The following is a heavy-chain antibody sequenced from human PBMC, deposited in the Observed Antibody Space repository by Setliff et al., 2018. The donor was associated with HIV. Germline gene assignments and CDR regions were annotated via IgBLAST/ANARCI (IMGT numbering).Heavy chain of an antibody. D-gene: IGHD6-19*01. J-gene: IGHJ4*02. CDR1: GGSLSRSS. CDR2: KYVNGGG. Sequence: SETLSLTCTVSGGSLSRSSWSWIRQPPGKALEWIGYKYVNGGGNVNPSLKSRVTISEDPSKNQVSLRLTSVSVADTAVYFCSAQVPCGQSSEWYGGYFDYWGQGMLVTVSS. V-gene: IGHV4-4*09. CDR3: SAQVPCGQSSEWYGGYFDY.